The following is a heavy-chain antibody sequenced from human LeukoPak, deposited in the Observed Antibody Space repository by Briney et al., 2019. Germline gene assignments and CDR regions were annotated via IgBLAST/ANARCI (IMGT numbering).Heavy chain of an antibody. Sequence: GGSLRLSCAASGLTVSSSYMSWVRQAPGKGLEWVSIIYNDGSTYYADSMKGRFTISRDNSKNTLYLQVNSLRAENTAMYYCARNILFAFDIWGQGTMVTVSS. D-gene: IGHD2/OR15-2a*01. CDR1: GLTVSSSY. CDR2: IYNDGST. J-gene: IGHJ3*02. CDR3: ARNILFAFDI. V-gene: IGHV3-53*01.